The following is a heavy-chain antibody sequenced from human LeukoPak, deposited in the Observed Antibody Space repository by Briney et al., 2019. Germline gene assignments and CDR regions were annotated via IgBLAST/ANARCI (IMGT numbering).Heavy chain of an antibody. Sequence: SVKVSCKASGGTFSSYAISWVRQAPGQGLEWMGGIIPIFGTANYAQKFQGRVTITADESTSTAYMELSSLRSEDTAVYYCARSHYYDGSGEQGIEINWFDPWGQGTLVTVSS. CDR3: ARSHYYDGSGEQGIEINWFDP. CDR1: GGTFSSYA. J-gene: IGHJ5*02. CDR2: IIPIFGTA. D-gene: IGHD3-22*01. V-gene: IGHV1-69*01.